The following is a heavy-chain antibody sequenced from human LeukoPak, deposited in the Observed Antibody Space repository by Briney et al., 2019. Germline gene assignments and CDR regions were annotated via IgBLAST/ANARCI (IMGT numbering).Heavy chain of an antibody. J-gene: IGHJ3*02. CDR1: GGSMSSGGYY. D-gene: IGHD4/OR15-4a*01. CDR3: ARYVDSGDANDAFDI. CDR2: IDYSGST. Sequence: PSQTLSLTCTVSGGSMSSGGYYWSWIRQHPGKGLEWIGYIDYSGSTYYNPSLKSRVTISIDTSKNQFSLMLTSVTAADTAVYYCARYVDSGDANDAFDIWGQGTMVTVSS. V-gene: IGHV4-31*03.